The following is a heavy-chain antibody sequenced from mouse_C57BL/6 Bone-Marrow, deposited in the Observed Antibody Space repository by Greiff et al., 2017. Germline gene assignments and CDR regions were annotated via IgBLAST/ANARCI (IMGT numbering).Heavy chain of an antibody. J-gene: IGHJ3*01. CDR2: ISSGGDYI. CDR3: TSLHYYGPWFAY. Sequence: DVMLVESGEGLVKPGGSLKLSCAASGFTFSSYAMSWVRQTPEKRLEWVAYISSGGDYIYYADTVKGRFTISRDNARNTLYLQMSSLKSEDTAMYYCTSLHYYGPWFAYWGQGTLVTVSA. D-gene: IGHD1-2*01. V-gene: IGHV5-9-1*02. CDR1: GFTFSSYA.